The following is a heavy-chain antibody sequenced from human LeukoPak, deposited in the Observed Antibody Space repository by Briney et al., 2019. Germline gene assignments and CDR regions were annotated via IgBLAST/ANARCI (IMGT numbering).Heavy chain of an antibody. CDR3: VRDGEGAGISVNYWFGP. CDR2: MNPNTGNT. Sequence: ASVKVSCKASGFTFTSYDINWVRQASGQGFEWMGWMNPNTGNTGYAQKFQGRVTMTRDTSTSTAYMELRGLRSEDTAVYYCVRDGEGAGISVNYWFGPWGQGTLVTVSS. D-gene: IGHD6-13*01. J-gene: IGHJ5*02. CDR1: GFTFTSYD. V-gene: IGHV1-8*01.